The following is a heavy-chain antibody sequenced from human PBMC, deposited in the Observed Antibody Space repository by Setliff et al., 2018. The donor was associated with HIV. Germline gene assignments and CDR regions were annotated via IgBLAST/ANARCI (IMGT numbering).Heavy chain of an antibody. V-gene: IGHV4-61*09. CDR2: IYTSGST. D-gene: IGHD6-13*01. J-gene: IGHJ5*02. Sequence: PSETLSLTCTVSGGSISSGSYYWSWIRQPAGKGLEWIGHIYTSGSTNYNPSLKSRVTISVDTSKNQFSLKLSSVTAADTAVYYCAGWSSWRKYNWFDPWGQGTRVTAPQ. CDR3: AGWSSWRKYNWFDP. CDR1: GGSISSGSYY.